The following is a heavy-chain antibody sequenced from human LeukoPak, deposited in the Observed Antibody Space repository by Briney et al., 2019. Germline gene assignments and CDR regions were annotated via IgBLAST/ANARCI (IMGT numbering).Heavy chain of an antibody. V-gene: IGHV4-59*08. CDR1: GGSINNYY. CDR3: ASSEYDSSGYMSY. D-gene: IGHD3-22*01. CDR2: IYYSGST. Sequence: KSSETLSLTCSVSGGSINNYYWSWIRQSPGRGLEWLGYIYYSGSTNYNPSLKSRVTISVDTSKNQFSLKLSSVTAADTAVYYCASSEYDSSGYMSYWGQGTLVTVSS. J-gene: IGHJ4*02.